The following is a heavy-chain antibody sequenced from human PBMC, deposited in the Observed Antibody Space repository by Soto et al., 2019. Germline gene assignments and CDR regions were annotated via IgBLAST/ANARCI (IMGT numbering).Heavy chain of an antibody. CDR3: ARDESSGYYYFDY. D-gene: IGHD3-22*01. Sequence: GGSLRLSCAASGFTFSSYSMNWVRQAPGNGLEWVSSISSSSSYIYYADSVKGRFTISRDNAKNSLYLQMNSLRAEDTAVYYCARDESSGYYYFDYWGQGTLVTVSS. V-gene: IGHV3-21*01. CDR2: ISSSSSYI. J-gene: IGHJ4*02. CDR1: GFTFSSYS.